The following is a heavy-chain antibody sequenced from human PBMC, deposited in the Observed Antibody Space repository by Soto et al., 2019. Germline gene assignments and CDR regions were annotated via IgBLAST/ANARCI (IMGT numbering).Heavy chain of an antibody. Sequence: PSETLSLTCTVSGGSISSYYWSWIRQPPGKGLEWIGYIYYSGSTNYNPSLKSRVTISVDTSKNQFSLKLSSVTAADTAVYYCARVFYYDSSGYPFDPRAQGTLVTVSS. J-gene: IGHJ5*02. CDR3: ARVFYYDSSGYPFDP. D-gene: IGHD3-22*01. CDR1: GGSISSYY. V-gene: IGHV4-59*01. CDR2: IYYSGST.